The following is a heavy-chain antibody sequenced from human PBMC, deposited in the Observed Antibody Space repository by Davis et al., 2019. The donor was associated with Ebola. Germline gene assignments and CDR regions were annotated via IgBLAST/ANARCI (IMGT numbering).Heavy chain of an antibody. D-gene: IGHD3-10*01. V-gene: IGHV3-23*01. J-gene: IGHJ4*02. CDR1: GFSFSNSD. Sequence: PGGSLRLSCEGTGFSFSNSDMNWVRQAPGQGLAWVANINYNGDKTYYADSVKGRFTLSRDNGKNKMYLEMTTLRAEDTAVYYCLGDPNWELGYWGQGTLVTVS. CDR3: LGDPNWELGY. CDR2: INYNGDKT.